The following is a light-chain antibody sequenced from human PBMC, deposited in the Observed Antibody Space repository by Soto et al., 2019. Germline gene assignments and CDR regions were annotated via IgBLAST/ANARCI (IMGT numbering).Light chain of an antibody. CDR2: GAS. J-gene: IGKJ3*01. CDR3: QQYGSSPRT. V-gene: IGKV3-20*01. Sequence: IVLTQRPGGRSLCPGGRATLSCRASQSVSSSYLAWYQQKPGQAPRLLIYGASSRATGIPDRFSGSGSGTDFTLTISRLEPEDFAVYYCQQYGSSPRTFGPGTKVDIK. CDR1: QSVSSSY.